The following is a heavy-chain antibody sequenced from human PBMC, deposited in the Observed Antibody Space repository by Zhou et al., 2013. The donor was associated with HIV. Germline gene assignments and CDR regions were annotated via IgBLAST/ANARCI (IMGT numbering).Heavy chain of an antibody. CDR2: ISVYNNDT. CDR1: GYSFSTYG. Sequence: QVELVQSGAEVKKPGASVKVSCKASGYSFSTYGISWVRQAPGQGLEWMGWISVYNNDTNYAQILQGRVTMTTDTSTNTAYMEVKSLRFDDTAVYYCARVSSGRARYFDFWGQGTLVIVSS. CDR3: ARVSSGRARYFDF. D-gene: IGHD1-20*01. J-gene: IGHJ4*02. V-gene: IGHV1-18*01.